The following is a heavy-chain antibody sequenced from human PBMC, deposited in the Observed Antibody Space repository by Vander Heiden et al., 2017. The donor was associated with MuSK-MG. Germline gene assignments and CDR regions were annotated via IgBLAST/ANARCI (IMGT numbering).Heavy chain of an antibody. Sequence: EVQLVESGGDLVQPGGSLRLSCPASGFIVISYCMTWVRQAPGKGLEWVASIKQDGSEKYYVDTVKGRFTISRDNAKNSLFLQMNSLRAEDTAVYYCARLPYCGGDCYYFDYWGQGPLVTVSS. CDR1: GFIVISYC. V-gene: IGHV3-7*01. J-gene: IGHJ4*02. D-gene: IGHD2-21*02. CDR3: ARLPYCGGDCYYFDY. CDR2: IKQDGSEK.